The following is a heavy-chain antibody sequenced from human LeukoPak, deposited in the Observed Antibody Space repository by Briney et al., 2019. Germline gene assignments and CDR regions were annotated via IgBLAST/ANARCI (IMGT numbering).Heavy chain of an antibody. CDR2: FSASSGST. CDR1: GFTFSSYG. D-gene: IGHD1-1*01. CDR3: ARDGAGTTGAFDI. V-gene: IGHV3-23*01. J-gene: IGHJ3*02. Sequence: GGSLRLSCAASGFTFSSYGMSWVRQPPGQGLEWVSGFSASSGSTYYADSVKGRFTISRDNSKNTLYLQMNSLRAEDTAVYYCARDGAGTTGAFDIWGQGTMVTVSS.